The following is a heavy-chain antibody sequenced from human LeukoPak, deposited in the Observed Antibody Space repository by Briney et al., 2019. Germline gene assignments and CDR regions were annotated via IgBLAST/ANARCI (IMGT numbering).Heavy chain of an antibody. D-gene: IGHD6-13*01. Sequence: QSGGSLRLSCAASGFTFSSYGMHWVRQAPGKGLEWVAFIRYDGSNKYYADSVKGRFTISRDNSKNTLYLQMNSLRAEDTAVYYCAKDQHSSTWYFDDWGQGTLVTVSS. CDR3: AKDQHSSTWYFDD. CDR2: IRYDGSNK. J-gene: IGHJ4*02. V-gene: IGHV3-30*02. CDR1: GFTFSSYG.